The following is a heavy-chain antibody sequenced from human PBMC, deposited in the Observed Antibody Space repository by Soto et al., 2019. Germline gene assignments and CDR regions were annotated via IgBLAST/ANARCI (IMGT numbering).Heavy chain of an antibody. CDR1: GGSFSGYY. D-gene: IGHD6-19*01. V-gene: IGHV4-34*01. J-gene: IGHJ4*02. Sequence: SETLSLTCAVYGGSFSGYYWSWIRQPPGKGLEWIGEINHSGSTNYNPSLKSRVTISVDTSKNQFSLKLSSVTAADTAVYYCASLIAVADGYWGQGTLVTVSS. CDR2: INHSGST. CDR3: ASLIAVADGY.